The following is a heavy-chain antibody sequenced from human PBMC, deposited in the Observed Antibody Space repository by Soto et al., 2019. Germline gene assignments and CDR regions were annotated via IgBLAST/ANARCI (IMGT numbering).Heavy chain of an antibody. Sequence: ASVKVSCKASGCTFSSYTISWVRQAPGQGPEWMGRIIPILGIANYAQKFQGRVTITADKSTSTAYMELSSLRSEDTAVYYCAKEKGDGWYYFDYWGQGTLVTVSS. CDR2: IIPILGIA. J-gene: IGHJ4*02. CDR3: AKEKGDGWYYFDY. V-gene: IGHV1-69*04. D-gene: IGHD6-19*01. CDR1: GCTFSSYT.